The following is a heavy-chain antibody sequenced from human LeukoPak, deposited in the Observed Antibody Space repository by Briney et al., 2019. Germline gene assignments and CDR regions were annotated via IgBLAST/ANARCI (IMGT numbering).Heavy chain of an antibody. Sequence: PGGSLRLSCAASGFTFSSYGMHWVRQAPVKGLEWVAVISYDGSNKYYADSVKGRFTISRDNSKNTLYLQMNSLRAEDTAVYYCAKELLWLGELCPSDYWGQGTLVTVSS. D-gene: IGHD3-10*01. CDR3: AKELLWLGELCPSDY. V-gene: IGHV3-30*18. CDR1: GFTFSSYG. CDR2: ISYDGSNK. J-gene: IGHJ4*02.